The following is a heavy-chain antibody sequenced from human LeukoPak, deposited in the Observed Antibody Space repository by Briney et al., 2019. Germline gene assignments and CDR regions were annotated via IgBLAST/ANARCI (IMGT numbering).Heavy chain of an antibody. CDR1: GYSISSGYS. CDR2: IYHSGST. Sequence: SETLSLTCAVSGYSISSGYSWGWIRQPPGKGLEWIGSIYHSGSTYYNPSLKSRVTISVDTSKNQFSLKLSSVTAADTAVYYCASLIAPIYCSSTSCHTGHAFDIWGQGTMVTVSS. J-gene: IGHJ3*02. V-gene: IGHV4-38-2*01. D-gene: IGHD2-2*02. CDR3: ASLIAPIYCSSTSCHTGHAFDI.